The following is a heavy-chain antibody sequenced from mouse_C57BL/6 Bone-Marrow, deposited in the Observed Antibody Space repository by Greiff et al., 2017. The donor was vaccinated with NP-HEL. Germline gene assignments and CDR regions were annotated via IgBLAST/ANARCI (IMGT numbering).Heavy chain of an antibody. CDR3: ARGIRHYYGSSPYYFDY. J-gene: IGHJ2*01. D-gene: IGHD1-1*01. V-gene: IGHV15-2*01. CDR2: ILPSIGRT. Sequence: VPLQQSGSELRSPGSSVKLSCKDFDSEVFPIAYMSWVRQKPGHGFEWIGGILPSIGRTIYGEKFEDKATLDADTLSNTAYLGLNSLTSEDSAIDYCARGIRHYYGSSPYYFDYWGQGTTLTVSS. CDR1: DSEVFPIAY.